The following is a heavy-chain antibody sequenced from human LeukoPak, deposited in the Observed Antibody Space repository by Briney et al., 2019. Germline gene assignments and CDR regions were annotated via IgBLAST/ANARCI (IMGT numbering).Heavy chain of an antibody. CDR2: INHSGST. CDR1: GGSFSGYY. D-gene: IGHD3-10*01. V-gene: IGHV4-34*01. J-gene: IGHJ4*02. CDR3: ARSITMVRGVIDY. Sequence: PSETLTLTCAVYGGSFSGYYWSWIRQPPGKGLEWIGEINHSGSTNYNPSLKSRVTISVDTSKKQFSLKLSSVTAADTAVYYCARSITMVRGVIDYWGQGTLVTVSS.